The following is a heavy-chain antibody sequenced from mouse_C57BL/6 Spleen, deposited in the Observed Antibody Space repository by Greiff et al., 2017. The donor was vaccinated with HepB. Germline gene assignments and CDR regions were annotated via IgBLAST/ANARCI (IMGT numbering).Heavy chain of an antibody. CDR1: GYSITSGYY. CDR2: ISYDGSN. V-gene: IGHV3-6*01. CDR3: ARGGGNYFYAMDY. Sequence: VQLQQSGPGLVKPSQSLSLTCSVTGYSITSGYYWNWIRQFPGNKLEWMGYISYDGSNNYNPSLKNRISITRDTSKNQFFLTLNSVTTEDTATYDGARGGGNYFYAMDYWGQGTSVTVSS. J-gene: IGHJ4*01. D-gene: IGHD2-1*01.